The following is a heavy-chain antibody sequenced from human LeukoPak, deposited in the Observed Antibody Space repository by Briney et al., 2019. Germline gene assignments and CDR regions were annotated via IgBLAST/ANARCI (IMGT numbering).Heavy chain of an antibody. D-gene: IGHD3-10*01. CDR1: GGSLSGYY. CDR3: ARLTGSWIDP. CDR2: INHSGST. Sequence: SETLSLTCAVYGGSLSGYYWSWIRQPPGKGLEWIGEINHSGSTNYNPSLKSRVTISVDTSKNQFSLKLSSVTAADTAVYYCARLTGSWIDPWGQGTLVTVSS. V-gene: IGHV4-34*01. J-gene: IGHJ5*02.